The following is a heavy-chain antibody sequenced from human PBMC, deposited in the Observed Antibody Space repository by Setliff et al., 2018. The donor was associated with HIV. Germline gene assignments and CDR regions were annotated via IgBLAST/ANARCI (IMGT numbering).Heavy chain of an antibody. CDR3: ARRHFYDSSGQVWAFDI. V-gene: IGHV1-69*13. CDR1: GGTFSTSA. J-gene: IGHJ3*02. CDR2: IIPFFGSA. D-gene: IGHD3-22*01. Sequence: GASVKVSCKASGGTFSTSAISWMRQAPGQGLEWMGGIIPFFGSANYAQKFQGRLTITADASSSTAYMDLSSLTSEDTAVYYCARRHFYDSSGQVWAFDIWGQGTTVTVAS.